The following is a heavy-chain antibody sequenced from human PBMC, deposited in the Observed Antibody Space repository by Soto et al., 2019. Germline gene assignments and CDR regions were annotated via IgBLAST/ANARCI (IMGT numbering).Heavy chain of an antibody. J-gene: IGHJ4*02. V-gene: IGHV3-30*18. CDR3: AKDLYAYCGGDCYSRPFDY. Sequence: PGGSLRLSCAASGFTFSSYGMHWVRQAPGKGLEWVAVISYDGSNKYYADSVKGRFTISRDNSKNTLYLQMNSLRAEDTAVYYCAKDLYAYCGGDCYSRPFDYWGQGTLVTVYS. CDR1: GFTFSSYG. CDR2: ISYDGSNK. D-gene: IGHD2-21*02.